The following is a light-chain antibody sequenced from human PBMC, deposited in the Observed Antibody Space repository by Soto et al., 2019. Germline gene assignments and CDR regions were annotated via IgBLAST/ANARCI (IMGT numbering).Light chain of an antibody. V-gene: IGLV2-11*01. J-gene: IGLJ2*01. CDR1: SSDVGGYHY. CDR2: DVN. CDR3: CSYAGSYTVV. Sequence: QSALTQPRSVSGSPGQSVTLSCPGTSSDVGGYHYVSWYQHHPGKAPKIIIYDVNKRPSGVPDRFSGSKSGNTASLTISGLQTEDEADYYCCSYAGSYTVVFGGGTQLTVL.